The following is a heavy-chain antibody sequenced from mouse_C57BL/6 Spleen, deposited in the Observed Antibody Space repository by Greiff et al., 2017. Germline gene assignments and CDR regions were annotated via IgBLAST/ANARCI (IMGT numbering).Heavy chain of an antibody. J-gene: IGHJ2*01. CDR3: ARNSHYYGSSYPFFDY. V-gene: IGHV14-2*01. CDR1: GFNIKDYY. D-gene: IGHD1-1*01. Sequence: EVQLQQSGAELVKPGASVKLSCTASGFNIKDYYMHWVKQRTEQGLEWIGRIDPEDGETKYAPNFQGKATITADTSSNTAYLPLSSLTSEDTAVYYCARNSHYYGSSYPFFDYWGQGTTRTVSS. CDR2: IDPEDGET.